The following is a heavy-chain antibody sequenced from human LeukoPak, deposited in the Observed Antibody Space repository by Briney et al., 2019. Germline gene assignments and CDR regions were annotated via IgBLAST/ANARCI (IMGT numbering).Heavy chain of an antibody. CDR3: ASIDY. V-gene: IGHV3-7*03. Sequence: GGSLRLSCAASGFTFSSYSMDWVRQAPGKGLEWVANIKQDGSEKYYVDSVKGRFTISRDNAKNSLYLQMNSLRAEDTAVYYCASIDYWGQGTLVTVSS. J-gene: IGHJ4*02. CDR1: GFTFSSYS. CDR2: IKQDGSEK.